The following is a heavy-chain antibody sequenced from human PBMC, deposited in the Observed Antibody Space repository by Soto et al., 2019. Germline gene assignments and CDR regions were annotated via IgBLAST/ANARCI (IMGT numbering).Heavy chain of an antibody. V-gene: IGHV5-51*01. J-gene: IGHJ6*02. CDR2: IYPGDSDT. CDR1: GYKFTNNW. Sequence: GESLKISCKGSGYKFTNNWIGWVRQMPGKGLEWMGIIYPGDSDTRYSPSFQGQVTISADRSISTAYLQWSSLTASDAAVYYCARASFAGRYYYSGMDVWGQGTTVTVSS. D-gene: IGHD2-21*01. CDR3: ARASFAGRYYYSGMDV.